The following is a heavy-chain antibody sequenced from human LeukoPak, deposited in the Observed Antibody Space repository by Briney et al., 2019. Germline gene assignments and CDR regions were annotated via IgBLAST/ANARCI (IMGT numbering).Heavy chain of an antibody. CDR3: AKDRRIAARPRGAAEYFQH. Sequence: GGSLRLSCAASGFTFSSYGMHWVRQAPGKGLEWVAFIRYDGSNKYYADSVKGRFTISIDNSKNTLYLQMNSLRAEDTAVYYCAKDRRIAARPRGAAEYFQHWGQGTLVTVSS. D-gene: IGHD6-6*01. CDR1: GFTFSSYG. CDR2: IRYDGSNK. V-gene: IGHV3-30*02. J-gene: IGHJ1*01.